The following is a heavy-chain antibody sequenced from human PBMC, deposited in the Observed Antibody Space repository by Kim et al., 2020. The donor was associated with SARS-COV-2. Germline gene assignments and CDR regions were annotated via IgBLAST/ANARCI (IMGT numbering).Heavy chain of an antibody. CDR1: GYTFTSYA. CDR3: ARDLSPIVVVMPPSFGY. V-gene: IGHV1-3*01. CDR2: INAGNGNT. Sequence: ASVKVSCKASGYTFTSYAMHWVRQAPGQRLEWMGWINAGNGNTKYSQKFTGRVTITRDTSASTAYMELSSLRSEDTAVYYCARDLSPIVVVMPPSFGYWGQGTLVTVSS. J-gene: IGHJ4*02. D-gene: IGHD3-22*01.